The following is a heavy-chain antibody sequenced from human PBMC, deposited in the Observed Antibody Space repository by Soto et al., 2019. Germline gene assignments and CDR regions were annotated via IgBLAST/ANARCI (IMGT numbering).Heavy chain of an antibody. CDR2: IDGSGGIT. CDR1: GFTFGTTD. J-gene: IGHJ5*02. D-gene: IGHD3-10*01. CDR3: VKNSGWFNT. Sequence: QLLQSGGGLVQPGGSLTRSCAASGFTFGTTDMSWVRQAPGEGLEWVSTIDGSGGITYYADSVKGRFTISRDNSRNTVSLQINSLRGDDTALYYCVKNSGWFNTWGQGALVTVSS. V-gene: IGHV3-23*01.